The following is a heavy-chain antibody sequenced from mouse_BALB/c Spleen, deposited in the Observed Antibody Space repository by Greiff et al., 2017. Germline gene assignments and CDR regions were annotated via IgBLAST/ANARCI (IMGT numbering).Heavy chain of an antibody. Sequence: EVKLMESGGGLVQPGGSLKLSCAASGFTFSSYTMSWVRQTPEKRLEWVAYISNGGGSTYYPDTVKGRFTISRDNAKNTLYLQMSSLKSEDTPMYYCARHHGNYDWYFDVWGAGTMVTVSA. J-gene: IGHJ1*01. CDR2: ISNGGGST. CDR3: ARHHGNYDWYFDV. CDR1: GFTFSSYT. D-gene: IGHD2-1*01. V-gene: IGHV5-12-2*01.